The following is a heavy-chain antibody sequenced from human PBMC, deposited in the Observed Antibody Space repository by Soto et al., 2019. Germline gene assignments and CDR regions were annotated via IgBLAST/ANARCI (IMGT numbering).Heavy chain of an antibody. D-gene: IGHD3-22*01. CDR1: GGSISSYY. CDR2: IYYSGRT. V-gene: IGHV4-59*01. CDR3: ARDPGYYDTSAWFDP. Sequence: SETLSLTCTVSGGSISSYYWSWIRQPPGKGLEWIGYIYYSGRTKYNPSLKSRVTISIDTSKNQFSLKLTSVTAADTAVYYCARDPGYYDTSAWFDPWGQGSLVTVSS. J-gene: IGHJ5*02.